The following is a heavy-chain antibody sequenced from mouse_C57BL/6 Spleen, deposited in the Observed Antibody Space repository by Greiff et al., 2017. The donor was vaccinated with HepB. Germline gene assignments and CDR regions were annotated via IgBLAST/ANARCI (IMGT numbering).Heavy chain of an antibody. CDR3: TTLTLTTVLATGY. CDR1: GFNIKDDY. D-gene: IGHD1-1*01. Sequence: EVQLVESGAELVRPGASVKLSCTASGFNIKDDYMHWVKQRPEQGLEWIGWIDPENGDTEYASKFQGKATITADTSSNTAYLQLSSLTSEDTAVFYCTTLTLTTVLATGYWGQGTTLTVSS. CDR2: IDPENGDT. V-gene: IGHV14-4*01. J-gene: IGHJ2*01.